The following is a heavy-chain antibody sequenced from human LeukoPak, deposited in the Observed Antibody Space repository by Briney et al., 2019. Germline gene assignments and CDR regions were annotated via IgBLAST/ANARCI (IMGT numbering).Heavy chain of an antibody. J-gene: IGHJ6*03. Sequence: GGSLRLSCAASGFTFSSYEMNWVRQAPGKGLEWVSYISSTGSNRYYADSVKGRFTISRDNAKNSVYLQMNSLRAEDTAVYYCARSIQSYYYMDVWGKGTTVTVSS. V-gene: IGHV3-48*03. CDR2: ISSTGSNR. CDR3: ARSIQSYYYMDV. CDR1: GFTFSSYE. D-gene: IGHD5-18*01.